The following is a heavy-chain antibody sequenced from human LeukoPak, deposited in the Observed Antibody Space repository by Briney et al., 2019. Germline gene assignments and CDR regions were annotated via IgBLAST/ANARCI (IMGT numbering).Heavy chain of an antibody. D-gene: IGHD1-26*01. CDR3: ARRRGGSYLIGFDY. CDR2: IYYSGST. CDR1: SSYA. J-gene: IGHJ4*02. Sequence: SSYAMSWVRQPPGKGLEWIGSIYYSGSTYYNPSLKSRVTISVDTSKNQFSLKLSSVTAADTAVYYCARRRGGSYLIGFDYWGQGTLVTVSS. V-gene: IGHV4-39*01.